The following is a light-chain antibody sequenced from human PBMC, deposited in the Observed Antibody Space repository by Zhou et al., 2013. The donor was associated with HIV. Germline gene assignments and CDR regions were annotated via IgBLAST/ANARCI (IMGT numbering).Light chain of an antibody. CDR3: QQYFGYPT. CDR2: DVS. Sequence: AIRMTQSPSSFSASTGDRVTITCRASQDIGRSLAWYRQEPGRAPKLLIYDVSTLQSGVPSRFNGSGSGTDFTLTINCLQSEDFAIYYCQQYFGYPTFGQGPGWKSN. J-gene: IGKJ1*01. CDR1: QDIGRS. V-gene: IGKV1-8*01.